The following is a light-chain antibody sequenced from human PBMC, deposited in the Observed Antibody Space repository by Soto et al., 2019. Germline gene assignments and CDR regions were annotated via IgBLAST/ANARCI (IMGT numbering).Light chain of an antibody. J-gene: IGLJ3*02. Sequence: QSALTQPASVSGSPGQSITISCTGTSSDVGRYNFVSWYQQHPGKAPKLMIYDVRNRPSGVSNRFSGSKSGNTASLTISGLQAEDEADYYCSSYTSSSTLFGGGTKLT. CDR1: SSDVGRYNF. CDR2: DVR. CDR3: SSYTSSSTL. V-gene: IGLV2-14*01.